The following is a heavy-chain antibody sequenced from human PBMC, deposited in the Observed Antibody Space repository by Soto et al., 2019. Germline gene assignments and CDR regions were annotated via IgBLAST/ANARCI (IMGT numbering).Heavy chain of an antibody. CDR3: ARIREYGRSRQYYYGMDV. J-gene: IGHJ6*02. CDR2: IFSNDEK. CDR1: GFSLSNARMG. V-gene: IGHV2-26*01. Sequence: SGLTLVNPTETLTLTCTVSGFSLSNARMGVSWIRQPPGKALEWLAHIFSNDEKSYSTSLKSRLTISKDTSKSQVVLTMTNMDPVDTATYYCARIREYGRSRQYYYGMDVWGQGTTVTVSS. D-gene: IGHD3-10*01.